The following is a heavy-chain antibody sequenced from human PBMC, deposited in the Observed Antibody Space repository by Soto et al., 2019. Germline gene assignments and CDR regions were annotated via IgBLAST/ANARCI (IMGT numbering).Heavy chain of an antibody. D-gene: IGHD5-18*01. CDR3: ARRGYSRYFDY. CDR2: IYYSGDT. J-gene: IGHJ4*02. V-gene: IGHV4-39*01. Sequence: PSETLSLTCTVSGGSISSGSYYWGWIRQPPGKGLEWIGTIYYSGDTYYNPSLKSRVTMSVDTSNSQFSLKLTSVTAADTAIYYCARRGYSRYFDYWGQGILVTVSS. CDR1: GGSISSGSYY.